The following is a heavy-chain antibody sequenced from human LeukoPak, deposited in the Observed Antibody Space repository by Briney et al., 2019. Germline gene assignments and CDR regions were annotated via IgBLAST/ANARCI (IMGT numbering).Heavy chain of an antibody. Sequence: ASVKVSCKASGYTFTSYYMHWVRQAPGQGLEWMGVVNPSGGGTSYSQMFQGRLTMTRDMSTSTVYMELSSLRSEDTAVYYCTRTLGAVADSRYWFDPWGQGTLVTVSS. CDR2: VNPSGGGT. J-gene: IGHJ5*02. CDR3: TRTLGAVADSRYWFDP. D-gene: IGHD3-16*01. V-gene: IGHV1-46*01. CDR1: GYTFTSYY.